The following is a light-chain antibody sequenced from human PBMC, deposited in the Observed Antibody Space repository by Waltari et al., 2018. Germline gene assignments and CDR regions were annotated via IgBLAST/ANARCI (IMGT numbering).Light chain of an antibody. J-gene: IGKJ4*01. V-gene: IGKV3-15*01. CDR1: QSVTSY. Sequence: EIVLTQSPGTLSLSPGERVTLSCRASQSVTSYLGWYQKKPGQAPRLLIYDGSSRATGVPARFSGSGSGTEFTLTISSLQSEDLAVYYCQQYGAWPLTFGGGSKVEIK. CDR3: QQYGAWPLT. CDR2: DGS.